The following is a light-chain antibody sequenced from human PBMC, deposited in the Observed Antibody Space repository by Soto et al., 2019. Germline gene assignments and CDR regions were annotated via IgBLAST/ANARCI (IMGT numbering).Light chain of an antibody. CDR2: AAS. V-gene: IGKV3-20*01. CDR3: QQYNNWPRT. CDR1: QSVSSSY. Sequence: EIVLTQSPGTLSLSPGERATLSCRASQSVSSSYLAWYQQNPGQAPRLLIYAASSRATGIPDRFSGSGSGTEFTLTISSLQSEDFAVYYCQQYNNWPRTFGQGTKVDIK. J-gene: IGKJ1*01.